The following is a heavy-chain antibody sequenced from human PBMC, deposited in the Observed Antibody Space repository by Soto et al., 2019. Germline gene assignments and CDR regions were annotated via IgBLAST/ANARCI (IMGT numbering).Heavy chain of an antibody. J-gene: IGHJ6*02. Sequence: PSETRSLTCAVYGGSFSGYYWSWIRQPPGKGLEWIGEINHSGSTNYNPSLKSRVTISVDTSKNQFALKLSSVTAADTAVYYCARVIGRGGWYYYGMDVWGQGTTVT. CDR3: ARVIGRGGWYYYGMDV. D-gene: IGHD6-19*01. CDR1: GGSFSGYY. V-gene: IGHV4-34*01. CDR2: INHSGST.